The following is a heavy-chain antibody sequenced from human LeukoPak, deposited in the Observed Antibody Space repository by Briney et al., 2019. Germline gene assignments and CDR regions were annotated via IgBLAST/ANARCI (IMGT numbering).Heavy chain of an antibody. CDR2: VTDSGGGT. CDR1: GFTFSGYA. D-gene: IGHD6-19*01. J-gene: IGHJ4*02. V-gene: IGHV3-23*01. CDR3: AKFRGSFSSGWYYDY. Sequence: GGSLRLSCAASGFTFSGYAMSWVRQAPGKGLEWVSTVTDSGGGTYYADSVKGRFTISRDNSRNTLSLQMNSLRAEDTAVYYCAKFRGSFSSGWYYDYWGQGTLVTVSS.